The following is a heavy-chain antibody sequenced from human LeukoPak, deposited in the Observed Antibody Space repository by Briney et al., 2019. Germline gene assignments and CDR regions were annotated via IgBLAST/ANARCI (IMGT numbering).Heavy chain of an antibody. CDR2: FYPADSET. CDR1: GFIFTGYW. Sequence: GESLKISCKGSGFIFTGYWIVWVRQMPGKGLEWMGIFYPADSETTYSPSFQGQITFSADRSSTTAHLQWSSLKASDTAIYYCARATCVNGICYTLYWGQGSLVTVSS. D-gene: IGHD2-8*01. J-gene: IGHJ4*02. CDR3: ARATCVNGICYTLY. V-gene: IGHV5-51*01.